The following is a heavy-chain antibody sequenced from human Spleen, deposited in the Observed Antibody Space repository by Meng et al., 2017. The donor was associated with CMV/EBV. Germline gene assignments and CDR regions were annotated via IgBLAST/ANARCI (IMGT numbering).Heavy chain of an antibody. CDR1: GFTLNTYW. Sequence: GESLKISCVASGFTLNTYWIHWVRQVPGQGLMWVSGLHSDGSTTKYADSVKGRFTISRDNSKNTLYLQMNSLRAEDTAVYYCAKMRPARQSHYFDYWGQGTLVTVSS. CDR3: AKMRPARQSHYFDY. D-gene: IGHD6-6*01. J-gene: IGHJ4*02. CDR2: LHSDGSTT. V-gene: IGHV3-74*01.